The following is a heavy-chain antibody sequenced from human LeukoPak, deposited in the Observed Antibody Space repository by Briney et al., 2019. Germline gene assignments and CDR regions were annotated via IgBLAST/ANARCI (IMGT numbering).Heavy chain of an antibody. Sequence: PGGSLRLSCAASGFTFSSYGMHWVRQAPGKGLEWVAVISYDGINKHYADSVKRRFNISRDNSKNTLYLQMNNLRAEDTAVYYCANTPHYYDSPPFDYWGQGPLVTVSS. CDR3: ANTPHYYDSPPFDY. CDR1: GFTFSSYG. V-gene: IGHV3-30*18. CDR2: ISYDGINK. J-gene: IGHJ4*02. D-gene: IGHD3-22*01.